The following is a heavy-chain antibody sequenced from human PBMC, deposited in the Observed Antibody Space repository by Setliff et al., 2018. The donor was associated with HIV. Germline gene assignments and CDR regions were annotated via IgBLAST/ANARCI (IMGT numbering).Heavy chain of an antibody. J-gene: IGHJ3*02. D-gene: IGHD3-22*01. V-gene: IGHV1-2*06. CDR1: GYTFTDYY. CDR2: INPNNGGT. Sequence: ASVKVSCKASGYTFTDYYMHWVRQAPGQGLEWMGRINPNNGGTNFAQKFQGRVTMTRDTSISTVYMELSRLTSDDTAVYYCARDQRITMIVVVTDAFDIWGQGTMVTVSS. CDR3: ARDQRITMIVVVTDAFDI.